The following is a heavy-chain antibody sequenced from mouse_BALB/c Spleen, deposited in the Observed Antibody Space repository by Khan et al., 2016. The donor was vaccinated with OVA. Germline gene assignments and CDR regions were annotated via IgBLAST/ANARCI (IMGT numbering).Heavy chain of an antibody. D-gene: IGHD1-1*01. CDR2: ISYSGGT. Sequence: EVKLLESGPGLVKPSQSLSLTCTVTGYSITSGYAWNWIRQFPGNKLEWMGCISYSGGTSYNPSLKSRISITRDTSKNQFFLQLNSVTTEDTATYYCARGNYYGYYFDYWGQGTTLTVSS. CDR1: GYSITSGYA. J-gene: IGHJ2*01. V-gene: IGHV3-2*02. CDR3: ARGNYYGYYFDY.